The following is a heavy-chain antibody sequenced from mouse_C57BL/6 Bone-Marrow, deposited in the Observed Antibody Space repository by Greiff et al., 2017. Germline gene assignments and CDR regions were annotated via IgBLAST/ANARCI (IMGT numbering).Heavy chain of an antibody. CDR2: ISDGGSYT. V-gene: IGHV5-4*01. D-gene: IGHD2-3*01. J-gene: IGHJ4*01. CDR3: ARVADGVCAVDY. CDR1: GFTFSSYA. Sequence: EVQRVESGGGLVKPGGSLKLSCAASGFTFSSYAMSWVRQTPEKRLEWVATISDGGSYTYYPDNVKGRFTISRDNAKNNVYLQMSHLKSENTAMYYCARVADGVCAVDYWGQGTSVTVSS.